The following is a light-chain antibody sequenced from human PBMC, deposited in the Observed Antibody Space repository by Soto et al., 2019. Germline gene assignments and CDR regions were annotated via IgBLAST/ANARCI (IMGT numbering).Light chain of an antibody. CDR1: QSVSSSY. Sequence: LVITQSPGTPSLSPGATTTLSWRASQSVSSSYLAWYQQKPGQAPRLLIYGASNRATGIPDRFSGSGSGTDFTLTISRLEPEDFAVYYCQQYGSSGTFGQGTKVDI. V-gene: IGKV3-20*01. J-gene: IGKJ1*01. CDR2: GAS. CDR3: QQYGSSGT.